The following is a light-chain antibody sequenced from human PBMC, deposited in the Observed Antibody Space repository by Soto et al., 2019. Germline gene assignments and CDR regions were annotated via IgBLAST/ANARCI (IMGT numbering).Light chain of an antibody. Sequence: DVVMTQSPLSLPVTLGQPASISCRSSQSLVHPDGNIYLSWFQQRPVQSPRRLIYKVSNRDSGVPDRISGSGSGTGFTLRISRVEAEDVGIYYCMQGTHWPWTFGQGTKGTSN. V-gene: IGKV2-30*02. J-gene: IGKJ1*01. CDR2: KVS. CDR3: MQGTHWPWT. CDR1: QSLVHPDGNIY.